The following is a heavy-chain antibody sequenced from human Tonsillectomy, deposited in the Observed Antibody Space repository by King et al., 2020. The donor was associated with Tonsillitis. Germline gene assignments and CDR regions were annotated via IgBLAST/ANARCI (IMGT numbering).Heavy chain of an antibody. D-gene: IGHD7-27*01. V-gene: IGHV3-23*04. J-gene: IGHJ4*02. Sequence: VQLVESGGGLVQPGGSLRLSCAASGFTFSTYAMSWVRQAPGKGREGVSGISPGGDNTYYADLLKGRFSISGDNSKNTLSLQMDSLRAEETAIYYCATELGINFDYWGQGTLVTVSS. CDR2: ISPGGDNT. CDR3: ATELGINFDY. CDR1: GFTFSTYA.